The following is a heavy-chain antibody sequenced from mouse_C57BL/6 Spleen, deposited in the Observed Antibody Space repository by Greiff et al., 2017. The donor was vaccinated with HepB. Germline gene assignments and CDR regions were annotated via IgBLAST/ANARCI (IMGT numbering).Heavy chain of an antibody. CDR3: ARRGVITTAVGYFDV. CDR1: GYTFTSYG. D-gene: IGHD1-1*01. CDR2: IYPRSGNT. J-gene: IGHJ1*03. Sequence: QVQLKESGAELARPGASVKLSCKASGYTFTSYGISWVKQRTGQGLEWIGEIYPRSGNTYYNEKFKGKATLTADKSSSTAYMELRSLTSEDSAVYFCARRGVITTAVGYFDVWGTGTTVTVSS. V-gene: IGHV1-81*01.